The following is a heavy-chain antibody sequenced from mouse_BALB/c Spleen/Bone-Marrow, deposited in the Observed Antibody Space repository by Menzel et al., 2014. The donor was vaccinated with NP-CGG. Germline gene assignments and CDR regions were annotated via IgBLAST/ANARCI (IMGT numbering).Heavy chain of an antibody. CDR2: INPDSSTI. CDR1: GFDFSRYW. Sequence: VQLQQSGGGLVQPGGSLKLSCAASGFDFSRYWMSWVRQAPGKGLEWIGEINPDSSTINYTPSLKDESIISRDNAKNTLYLQMSKVRSEDTALYYCGRQGYYGYFAYWGQGTLVTVSA. D-gene: IGHD1-2*01. J-gene: IGHJ3*01. V-gene: IGHV4-1*02. CDR3: GRQGYYGYFAY.